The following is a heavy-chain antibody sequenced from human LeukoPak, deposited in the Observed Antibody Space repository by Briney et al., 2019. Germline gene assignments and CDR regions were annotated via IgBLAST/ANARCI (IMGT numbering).Heavy chain of an antibody. CDR2: IYSGGST. CDR1: EFSVGSNY. D-gene: IGHD3-10*01. CDR3: ARSMDGSGFDY. Sequence: GGSLRLSCAASEFSVGSNYMTWVRQAPGKGLEWVSLIYSGGSTYYADSVKGRFTISRDNSKNTLYLQMNSLRAEDTAVYYCARSMDGSGFDYWGQGTLVTVSS. V-gene: IGHV3-66*01. J-gene: IGHJ4*02.